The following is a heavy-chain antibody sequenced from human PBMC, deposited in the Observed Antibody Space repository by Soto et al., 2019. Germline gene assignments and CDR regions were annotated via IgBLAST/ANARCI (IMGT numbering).Heavy chain of an antibody. Sequence: PGGSLRLSCAASGFTFSSYGMHWVRQAPGKGLEWVAVIWYDGSNKYYADSVKGRFTISRDNSKNTLYLQMNSLRAEDTAVYYCAKPIYPVAGTVPFDYWGQGTLVTVSS. J-gene: IGHJ4*02. V-gene: IGHV3-33*06. CDR2: IWYDGSNK. CDR3: AKPIYPVAGTVPFDY. D-gene: IGHD6-19*01. CDR1: GFTFSSYG.